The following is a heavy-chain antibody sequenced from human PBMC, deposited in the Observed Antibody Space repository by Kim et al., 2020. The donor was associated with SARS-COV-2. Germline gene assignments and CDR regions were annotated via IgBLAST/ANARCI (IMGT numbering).Heavy chain of an antibody. Sequence: GDSEYSADSVEGRFTMSRDSSKNTLYLQMTNLRGDDTAVYFCVRDYAGPDYWGQGTLVTVSS. D-gene: IGHD1-1*01. CDR2: GDSE. CDR3: VRDYAGPDY. J-gene: IGHJ4*02. V-gene: IGHV3-64D*06.